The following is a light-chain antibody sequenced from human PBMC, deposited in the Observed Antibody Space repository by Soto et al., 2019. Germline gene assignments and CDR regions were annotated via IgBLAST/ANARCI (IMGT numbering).Light chain of an antibody. V-gene: IGLV2-14*01. Sequence: QSALTQPASVSGSPGQSITISCTGTSSDVGGYNYVSWYQQHPVKAPKLMIYDVSNRPSGVSNRFSGSKSGNTASLAISGLQAEDEADYYCSSYTSSSTYVVFGGGTKLTV. CDR2: DVS. J-gene: IGLJ2*01. CDR1: SSDVGGYNY. CDR3: SSYTSSSTYVV.